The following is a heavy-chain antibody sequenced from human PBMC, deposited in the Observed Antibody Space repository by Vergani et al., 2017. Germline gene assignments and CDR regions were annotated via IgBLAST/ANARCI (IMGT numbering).Heavy chain of an antibody. CDR3: FLLRYFDRTRDY. J-gene: IGHJ4*02. Sequence: QLQLQESGPGLVKPSETLSLTCTVSGGSISSSSYYWGWIRQPPGKGLEWIGSIYYSGSTYYNPSLKSRVTISVDTSKNQFSLKLSSVTAADTAVYYCFLLRYFDRTRDYWGQGTLVTVSS. CDR2: IYYSGST. V-gene: IGHV4-39*01. CDR1: GGSISSSSYY. D-gene: IGHD3-9*01.